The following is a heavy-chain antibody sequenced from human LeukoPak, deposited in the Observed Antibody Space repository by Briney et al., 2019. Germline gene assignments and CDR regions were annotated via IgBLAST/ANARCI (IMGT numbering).Heavy chain of an antibody. CDR3: TRVGYIDEGIDY. D-gene: IGHD5-24*01. CDR1: GFTFSSYG. Sequence: GRSLRLSCAASGFTFSSYGMHWVRQAPGKGLEWVANIKQDGSKKSYVDSVKGRFTISRDNAKNSLYLQMNSLRAEDTAIYYCTRVGYIDEGIDYWGQGTLVTVSS. CDR2: IKQDGSKK. J-gene: IGHJ4*02. V-gene: IGHV3-7*04.